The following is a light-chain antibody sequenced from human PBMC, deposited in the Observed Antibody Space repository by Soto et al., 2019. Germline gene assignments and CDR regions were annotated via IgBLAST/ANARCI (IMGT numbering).Light chain of an antibody. J-gene: IGKJ5*01. Sequence: DIVMTQSPDSLAVSLGERATIHCKSSQSVLYSAKNKNFLTWYQQKPGQPPKLLIYWASTRESGVPDRFTGSGSGTDFTLTINSLQDEDVEVYSCQQPYITPITFGQGTRLEIK. CDR2: WAS. CDR1: QSVLYSAKNKNF. CDR3: QQPYITPIT. V-gene: IGKV4-1*01.